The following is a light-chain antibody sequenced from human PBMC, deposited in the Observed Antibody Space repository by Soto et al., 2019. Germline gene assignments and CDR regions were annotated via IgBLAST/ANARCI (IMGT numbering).Light chain of an antibody. CDR3: QQYGSSPGT. Sequence: EIVLTQSPGTLSLSPGERATLSCRASQSVSSSYLAWYQQKPGQAPRLLIYGASSRATGIPDRFSGSGSGTDFTLTTSRLDPEDFAVYYCQQYGSSPGTFGQGTKVEIK. V-gene: IGKV3-20*01. CDR1: QSVSSSY. CDR2: GAS. J-gene: IGKJ1*01.